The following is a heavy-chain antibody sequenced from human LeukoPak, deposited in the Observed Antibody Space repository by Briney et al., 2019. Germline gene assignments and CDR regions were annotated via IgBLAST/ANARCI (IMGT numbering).Heavy chain of an antibody. CDR1: GYTFTSYG. J-gene: IGHJ3*02. Sequence: VASVKVSCKASGYTFTSYGISWVRQAPGQGLEWMGWISAYNGNTNYAQKLQGRVTMTTDTSTSTAYMELRSLRSDDTAVYYCARDYGYSGYDTPYDAFDIWGQGTMVTVSS. V-gene: IGHV1-18*01. D-gene: IGHD5-12*01. CDR3: ARDYGYSGYDTPYDAFDI. CDR2: ISAYNGNT.